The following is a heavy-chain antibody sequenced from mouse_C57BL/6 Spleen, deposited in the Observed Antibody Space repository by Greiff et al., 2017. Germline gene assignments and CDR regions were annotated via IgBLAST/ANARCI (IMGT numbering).Heavy chain of an antibody. D-gene: IGHD2-3*01. Sequence: EVKLVESGGGLVQPGGSLKLSCAASGFTFSDYYMYWVRQTPEQRLEWVAYISNGGGSTYYPDTVKGRFTISRDNAKNTLYLQMSRLKSEDTAMYYCARQMLYDGYYDYAMDYWGQGTSVTVSS. CDR1: GFTFSDYY. V-gene: IGHV5-12*01. CDR3: ARQMLYDGYYDYAMDY. J-gene: IGHJ4*01. CDR2: ISNGGGST.